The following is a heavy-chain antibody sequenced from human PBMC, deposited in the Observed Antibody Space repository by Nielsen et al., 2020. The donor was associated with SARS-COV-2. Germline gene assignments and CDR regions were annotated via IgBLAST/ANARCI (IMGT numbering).Heavy chain of an antibody. CDR1: GITFGSYW. CDR3: ASGWVTNNY. J-gene: IGHJ4*02. V-gene: IGHV3-7*01. Sequence: GESLKISCAASGITFGSYWMTWVRQAPGKGLEWVANINQDGNENHYVDSVKGRFTISRDNAKQSLYLHMNSLRVEDTALYYCASGWVTNNYWGRGTRVTVSS. CDR2: INQDGNEN. D-gene: IGHD4-17*01.